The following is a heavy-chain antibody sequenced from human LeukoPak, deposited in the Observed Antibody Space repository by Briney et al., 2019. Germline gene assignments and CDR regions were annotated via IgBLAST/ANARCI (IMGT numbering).Heavy chain of an antibody. CDR3: ARDRDTAMVIVGMDV. CDR1: GGSFSGYY. Sequence: TASETLSLTCAVYGGSFSGYYWSWIRQPPGKGLEWIGEINHSGSTNYNPSLKSRVTISVDTSKNQFSLKLSSVTAADTAVYYCARDRDTAMVIVGMDVWGQGTTVTVSS. D-gene: IGHD5-18*01. CDR2: INHSGST. V-gene: IGHV4-34*01. J-gene: IGHJ6*02.